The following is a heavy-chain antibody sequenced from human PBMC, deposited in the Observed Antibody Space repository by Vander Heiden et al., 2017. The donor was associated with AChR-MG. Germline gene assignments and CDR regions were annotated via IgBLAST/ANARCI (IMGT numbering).Heavy chain of an antibody. CDR3: AREFWEVVMALRKVDYHGLGV. CDR2: ISYDGTTK. CDR1: GFSVSAFA. D-gene: IGHD2-15*01. J-gene: IGHJ6*02. Sequence: QDRLVESGGGVVQPGGSLRLSCVASGFSVSAFAVHWVRQSPGKGPEWVGVISYDGTTKFYADSVEGRFTISRDASKNTVFLQLNSLRREDTATYHCAREFWEVVMALRKVDYHGLGVWGQGTTVIVS. V-gene: IGHV3-30-3*01.